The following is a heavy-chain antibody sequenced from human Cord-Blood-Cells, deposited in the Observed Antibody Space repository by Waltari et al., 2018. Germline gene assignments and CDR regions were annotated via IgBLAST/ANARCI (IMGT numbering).Heavy chain of an antibody. CDR1: GFTFSGPA. V-gene: IGHV3-73*02. Sequence: EVQLVESGGGLVQPGGSLKLSCAASGFTFSGPAMHWVRQASGKGLEWVCRIRSKANSYATAYAASVKGRFTISRDDSKNTAYLQMNSLKTEDTAVYYCTRDPLLWGQGTLVTVSS. CDR2: IRSKANSYAT. CDR3: TRDPLL. J-gene: IGHJ4*02. D-gene: IGHD3-10*01.